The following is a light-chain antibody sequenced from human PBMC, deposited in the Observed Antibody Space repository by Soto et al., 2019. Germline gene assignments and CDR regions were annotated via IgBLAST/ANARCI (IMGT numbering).Light chain of an antibody. Sequence: VLTQSPATQSLSPGERATLSCRASLNVNSYLAWYQQKPGQAPRLLIYDASNRAAGIPARFSVSGFGTDFSLIIYHLEPEDVAVYYCQQRNSWPITFGQGTRLEIK. CDR1: LNVNSY. V-gene: IGKV3-11*01. CDR2: DAS. CDR3: QQRNSWPIT. J-gene: IGKJ5*01.